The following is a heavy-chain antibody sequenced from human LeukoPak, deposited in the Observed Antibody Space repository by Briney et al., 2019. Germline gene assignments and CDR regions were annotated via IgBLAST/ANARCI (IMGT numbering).Heavy chain of an antibody. CDR2: IYSSGST. CDR3: ARWPRERNRITVTNYYYYMDV. V-gene: IGHV4-4*07. D-gene: IGHD4-11*01. Sequence: SETLSLTCTVSGGSINNYYWSWIRQPAGKGLEWIGLIYSSGSTSYNPSLKSRVTMSVDTSKNQFSLKVSSVTAADSAVYYCARWPRERNRITVTNYYYYMDVWGRGTTVTVSS. J-gene: IGHJ6*03. CDR1: GGSINNYY.